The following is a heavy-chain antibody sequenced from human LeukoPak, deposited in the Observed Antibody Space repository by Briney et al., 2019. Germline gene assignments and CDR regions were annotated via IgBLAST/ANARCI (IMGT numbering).Heavy chain of an antibody. CDR3: ARVRQQLTRGPLFDH. Sequence: PSETLSLTCIVSGGSISSYYWSWIRQPPGKGLEWIGYIYYSGSTNYNPSLKSRVTISVDTSKNQFSLKLSSVTAADTAVYYCARVRQQLTRGPLFDHWGQGTLVTVSS. V-gene: IGHV4-59*01. CDR1: GGSISSYY. D-gene: IGHD6-13*01. J-gene: IGHJ5*02. CDR2: IYYSGST.